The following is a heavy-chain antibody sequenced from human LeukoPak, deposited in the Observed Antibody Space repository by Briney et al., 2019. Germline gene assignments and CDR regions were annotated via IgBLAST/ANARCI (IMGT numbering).Heavy chain of an antibody. V-gene: IGHV3-48*01. Sequence: GGSLRLSCAASGFTFSSYSMNWVRQAPGKGLEWVSYISSSSSTIYYADSVKGRFTISRDNSKNTLYLQMNSLRAEDTAVYYCAKDMMVRGKSYGMDVWGQGTTVTVSS. CDR2: ISSSSSTI. D-gene: IGHD3-10*01. CDR3: AKDMMVRGKSYGMDV. CDR1: GFTFSSYS. J-gene: IGHJ6*02.